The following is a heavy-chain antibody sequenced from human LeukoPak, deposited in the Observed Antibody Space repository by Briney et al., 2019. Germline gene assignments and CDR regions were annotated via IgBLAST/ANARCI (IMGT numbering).Heavy chain of an antibody. J-gene: IGHJ4*02. CDR3: ARWTTTYLDY. Sequence: SETLSLTCTVSGGSISSYYWSWIRQPPGKGLEWIGYIYYSGSTNYNPSLKSRVTISVDTSKNQFSLKLSSVTAADTAVYYCARWTTTYLDYWGQGTLVTVSS. V-gene: IGHV4-59*01. D-gene: IGHD3/OR15-3a*01. CDR1: GGSISSYY. CDR2: IYYSGST.